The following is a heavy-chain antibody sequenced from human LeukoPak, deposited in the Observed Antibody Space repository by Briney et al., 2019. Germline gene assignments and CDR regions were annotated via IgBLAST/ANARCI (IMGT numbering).Heavy chain of an antibody. J-gene: IGHJ4*02. CDR3: GRVFES. CDR2: IFYTGKT. V-gene: IGHV4-39*07. Sequence: SETLSLTCTVSGGSVYTSDYYWGWVRQPPGKGPEWIGDIFYTGKTNYNPSLKSRVSISIDTSKNQFSLKLTSVTAADTAVYYCGRVFESWGQGTLVTVSS. CDR1: GGSVYTSDYY.